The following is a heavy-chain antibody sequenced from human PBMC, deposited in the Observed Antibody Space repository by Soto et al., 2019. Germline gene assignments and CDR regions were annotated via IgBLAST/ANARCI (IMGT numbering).Heavy chain of an antibody. V-gene: IGHV3-21*01. J-gene: IGHJ4*02. D-gene: IGHD6-6*01. CDR2: ISSSSSYI. Sequence: EVQLVESGGGLVKPGGSLRLSCAASGFTFSSYSMNWVRQAPGKGLAWVSSISSSSSYIYYADSVKGRFTISRDNAKNSLYLQMNSLRAEDTAVYYCARTYSSSSPFDYWGQGTLVTVSS. CDR1: GFTFSSYS. CDR3: ARTYSSSSPFDY.